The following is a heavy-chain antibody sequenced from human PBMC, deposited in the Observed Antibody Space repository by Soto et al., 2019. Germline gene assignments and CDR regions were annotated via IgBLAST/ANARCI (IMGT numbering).Heavy chain of an antibody. Sequence: QVQLVQSGAEVKKPGSTVNVSCKASGGTFSSYAISWVRQAPGQGLEWMGGIIPIFGTANYAQKFQGRVTITADESTSTAYMELSSLRSEDTAVYYCARATYSSSWSGWGAFDIWGQGTMVTVSS. CDR3: ARATYSSSWSGWGAFDI. J-gene: IGHJ3*02. CDR1: GGTFSSYA. V-gene: IGHV1-69*01. D-gene: IGHD6-13*01. CDR2: IIPIFGTA.